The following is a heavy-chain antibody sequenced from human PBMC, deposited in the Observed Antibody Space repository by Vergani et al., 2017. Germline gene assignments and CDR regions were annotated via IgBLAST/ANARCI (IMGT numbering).Heavy chain of an antibody. V-gene: IGHV7-4-1*02. J-gene: IGHJ4*02. CDR3: ARATRSMVRGLTYYFDY. CDR2: INTNTGNP. D-gene: IGHD3-10*01. CDR1: GYTFTTFA. Sequence: QVQLVQSGSELKKPGASVKVSCKASGYTFTTFAMNWVQQAPGQGLEWMGWINTNTGNPTYAQGFTGRFVFSLDTSVTTAYLQISSLKAEDTAVYYCARATRSMVRGLTYYFDYWGQGTLVTVSS.